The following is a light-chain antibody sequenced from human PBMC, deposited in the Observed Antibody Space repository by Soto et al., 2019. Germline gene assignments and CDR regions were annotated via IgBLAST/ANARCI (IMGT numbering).Light chain of an antibody. V-gene: IGLV1-44*01. CDR1: SSNIGSNT. CDR3: AAWDDCLLGGV. J-gene: IGLJ3*02. CDR2: SNN. Sequence: QSVLTQPPSASGTPGQRVAISCSGSSSNIGSNTVNWYQQLPGTAPKLLIYSNNLRPSGVPDRFSGSKSGTSASLAINGLQPEDEADYYCAAWDDCLLGGVFGGGTQLTVL.